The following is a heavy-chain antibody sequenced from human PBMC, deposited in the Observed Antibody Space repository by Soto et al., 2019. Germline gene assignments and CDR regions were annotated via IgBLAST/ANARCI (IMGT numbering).Heavy chain of an antibody. J-gene: IGHJ4*02. Sequence: ASVKVSCKASGYTFTNYAIHWVRQGPGQSLEWMGWINAANGQTKYSQNFQGRVTISRDTSASATYMELSSLRSEDTAVCYCARDGAVAGNANFDYWGQGALVTVSS. CDR1: GYTFTNYA. V-gene: IGHV1-3*01. CDR2: INAANGQT. D-gene: IGHD6-19*01. CDR3: ARDGAVAGNANFDY.